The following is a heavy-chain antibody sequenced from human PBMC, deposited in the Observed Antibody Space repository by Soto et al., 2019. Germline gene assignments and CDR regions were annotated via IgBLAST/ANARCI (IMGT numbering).Heavy chain of an antibody. CDR1: GYSISSGYY. CDR2: IYHSGST. V-gene: IGHV4-38-2*01. CDR3: ARIWPGIAVAHNWFDP. J-gene: IGHJ5*02. Sequence: SETLSLTCAVSGYSISSGYYWGWIRQPPGKGLEWIGSIYHSGSTYYNPSLKSRVTISVDTSKNQFSLKLSSVTAADTAVYYCARIWPGIAVAHNWFDPWGQGTLVTVSS. D-gene: IGHD6-19*01.